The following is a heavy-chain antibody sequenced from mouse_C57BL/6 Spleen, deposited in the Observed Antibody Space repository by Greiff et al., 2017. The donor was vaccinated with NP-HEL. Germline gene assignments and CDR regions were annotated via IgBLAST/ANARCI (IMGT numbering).Heavy chain of an antibody. CDR3: ARHEEVGGRGDAMDY. J-gene: IGHJ4*01. CDR2: FYPGSGSI. V-gene: IGHV1-62-2*01. CDR1: GYTFTEYT. D-gene: IGHD1-1*01. Sequence: LMKPGASVKLSCKASGYTFTEYTIHWVKQRSGQGLEWIGWFYPGSGSIKYNEKFKDKATLTADKSSSTVYMELSRLTSEDSAVYFCARHEEVGGRGDAMDYWGQGTSVTVSS.